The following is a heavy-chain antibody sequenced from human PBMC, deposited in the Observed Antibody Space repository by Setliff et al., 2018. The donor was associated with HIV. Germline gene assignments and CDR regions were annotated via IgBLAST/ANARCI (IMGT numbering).Heavy chain of an antibody. Sequence: SQTLSLTCAVSGASISDGTFYWSWIRQPAGKGLEWIGHLYIRTGTTNYSPSLKGRVTISLDTSDNQFSLSLSSVTASDTAVYFCARSQETSVAATEIWGQGTMVTVSS. V-gene: IGHV4-61*09. CDR1: GASISDGTFY. D-gene: IGHD2-15*01. CDR3: ARSQETSVAATEI. J-gene: IGHJ3*02. CDR2: LYIRTGTT.